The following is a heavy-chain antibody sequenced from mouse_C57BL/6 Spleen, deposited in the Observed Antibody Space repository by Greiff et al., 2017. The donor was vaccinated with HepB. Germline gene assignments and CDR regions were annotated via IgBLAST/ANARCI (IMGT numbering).Heavy chain of an antibody. D-gene: IGHD1-1*02. CDR3: ARPYGGAMDY. J-gene: IGHJ4*01. CDR2: IYPGDGDT. Sequence: QVQLQQSGPELVKPGASVKISCKASGYAFSSSWMNWVKQRPGKGLEWIGRIYPGDGDTNYNGKFKGKATLTADKSSSTAYMQLSSLTSEDSAVYFCARPYGGAMDYWGQGTSVTVSS. CDR1: GYAFSSSW. V-gene: IGHV1-82*01.